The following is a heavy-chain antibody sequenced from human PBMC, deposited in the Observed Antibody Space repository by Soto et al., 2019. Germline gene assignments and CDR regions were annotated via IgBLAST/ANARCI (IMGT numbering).Heavy chain of an antibody. D-gene: IGHD2-21*01. Sequence: QVQLQESGPGLLKPSQTLSLTCTVSGDSVSSGLYYWSWLRQHPGEGLEWIGYIYFSGSTRYNPSLESRVTMSLETSKSQFSLVLASVTAADTAVYYCARVSVVLAVFDSWGQGALVAGSS. CDR3: ARVSVVLAVFDS. CDR1: GDSVSSGLYY. J-gene: IGHJ4*02. V-gene: IGHV4-31*03. CDR2: IYFSGST.